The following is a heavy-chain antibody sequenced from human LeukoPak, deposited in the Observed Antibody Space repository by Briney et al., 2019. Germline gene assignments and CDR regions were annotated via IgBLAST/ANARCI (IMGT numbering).Heavy chain of an antibody. D-gene: IGHD1-26*01. Sequence: PGGSLRLSCAASGFSFSTHAMTWVRQAPGRGLEWVSSVSGSGGDTYYADSVKGRINISRDNSKNTLYLQMNSLRGQDTAVYYCAKDEKYTGTNFSPRHWGQGTLVTVSS. V-gene: IGHV3-23*01. J-gene: IGHJ4*02. CDR2: VSGSGGDT. CDR1: GFSFSTHA. CDR3: AKDEKYTGTNFSPRH.